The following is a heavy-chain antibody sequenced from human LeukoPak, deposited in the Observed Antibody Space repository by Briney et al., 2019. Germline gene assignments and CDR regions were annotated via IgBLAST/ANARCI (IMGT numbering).Heavy chain of an antibody. CDR3: ARGSRVLDYYDSSGYSPPPYDAFDI. CDR1: GYTFTSYD. J-gene: IGHJ3*02. Sequence: GASVKVSCKASGYTFTSYDINWVRQATGQGLEWMGWMNPNSGNTGYAQKFQGRVTITTDESTSTAYMELSSLRSEDTAVYYCARGSRVLDYYDSSGYSPPPYDAFDIWGQGTMVTVSS. V-gene: IGHV1-8*01. CDR2: MNPNSGNT. D-gene: IGHD3-22*01.